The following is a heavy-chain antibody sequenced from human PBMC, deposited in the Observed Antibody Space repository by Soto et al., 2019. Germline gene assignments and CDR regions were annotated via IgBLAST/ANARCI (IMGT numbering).Heavy chain of an antibody. J-gene: IGHJ4*02. V-gene: IGHV1-18*04. CDR2: ISTFHGNT. D-gene: IGHD3-22*01. Sequence: ASVKVSCKASGYTFTSYGISWVRQAPGQGLEWMGWISTFHGNTNYAQKFQGSVTMTTDTTTSTAYMELRSLTSDDTAIYYCARDTYDTTCYPLDYWRQGTLVTVSS. CDR1: GYTFTSYG. CDR3: ARDTYDTTCYPLDY.